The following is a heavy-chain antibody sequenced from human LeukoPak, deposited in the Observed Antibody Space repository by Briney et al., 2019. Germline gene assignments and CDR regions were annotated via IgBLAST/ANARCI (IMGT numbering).Heavy chain of an antibody. CDR1: GYSFTSYW. Sequence: GESLKISCKGSGYSFTSYWIGWVRQMPGKGLEWMGIIYPGDSDTRYSPSFQGQVTISADKSISTAYLQWSSLKASDTAMYYCARRFGYCSGGSCSYYYFDYWGQGTLVTVSS. J-gene: IGHJ4*02. CDR2: IYPGDSDT. D-gene: IGHD2-15*01. V-gene: IGHV5-51*01. CDR3: ARRFGYCSGGSCSYYYFDY.